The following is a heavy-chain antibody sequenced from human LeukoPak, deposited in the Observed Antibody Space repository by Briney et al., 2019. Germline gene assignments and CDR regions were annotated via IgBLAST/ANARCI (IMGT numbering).Heavy chain of an antibody. CDR2: IYYSGST. CDR1: GGSISSGDYY. Sequence: PSETLSLTCTVSGGSISSGDYYWSWIRQPPGKGLEWIGYIYYSGSTYYNPSLKSRVTISVDTSKNQFSLKLSSVTAADTAVYYCARLWGVRGVTSDYWGQGTLVTVSS. J-gene: IGHJ4*02. CDR3: ARLWGVRGVTSDY. V-gene: IGHV4-30-4*01. D-gene: IGHD3-10*01.